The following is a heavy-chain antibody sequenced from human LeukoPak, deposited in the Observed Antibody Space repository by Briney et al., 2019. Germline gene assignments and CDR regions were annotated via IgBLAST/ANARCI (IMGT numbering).Heavy chain of an antibody. CDR2: IWYDGSNK. D-gene: IGHD6-13*01. V-gene: IGHV3-33*01. Sequence: QSGGSLRLSCAASGFTFSSYGMHWVRQAPGKGLEWVAVIWYDGSNKYYADSVKGRFTISRDNSKNTLYLQMNRLRAEDTAVYYCARASAAGTGFFYYYMDVWGKGTTVTVSS. CDR3: ARASAAGTGFFYYYMDV. J-gene: IGHJ6*03. CDR1: GFTFSSYG.